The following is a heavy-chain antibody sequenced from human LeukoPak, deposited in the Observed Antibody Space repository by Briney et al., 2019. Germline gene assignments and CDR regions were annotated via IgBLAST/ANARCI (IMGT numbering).Heavy chain of an antibody. V-gene: IGHV1-2*02. CDR1: GYTFTGYY. Sequence: ASVKVSCKASGYTFTGYYMHWVRQAPGQGLEWMGWINPNSGGTNYAQKFQGRVTMTRDTSISTAYMELSRLRSDDTAVYYCARGAAVRGVIYYYYYMDVWGKGTTVTVSS. CDR2: INPNSGGT. D-gene: IGHD3-10*01. CDR3: ARGAAVRGVIYYYYYMDV. J-gene: IGHJ6*03.